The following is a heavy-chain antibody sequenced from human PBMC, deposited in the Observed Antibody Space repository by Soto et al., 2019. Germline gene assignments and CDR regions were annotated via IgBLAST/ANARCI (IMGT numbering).Heavy chain of an antibody. D-gene: IGHD3-22*01. CDR2: TYHSGNL. CDR1: GDTISTGGYS. V-gene: IGHV4-30-2*02. CDR3: TGAYYDVSGYSLDP. Sequence: SETLSLTCGVSGDTISTGGYSWAWIRQPPGKALEWIGYTYHSGNLYYNPSLKSRVIISVDRAKNQFSLRLSSVSAADTAVYYCTGAYYDVSGYSLDPWGQGTSVTVSS. J-gene: IGHJ5*02.